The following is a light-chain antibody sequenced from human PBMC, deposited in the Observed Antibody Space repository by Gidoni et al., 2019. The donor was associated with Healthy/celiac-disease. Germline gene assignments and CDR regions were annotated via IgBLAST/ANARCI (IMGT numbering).Light chain of an antibody. J-gene: IGKJ1*01. CDR2: WAS. CDR1: QSVLYSSNNKNY. Sequence: DIVMTQSPDSLAVSLGERATINCKSSQSVLYSSNNKNYLAWYQQKPGQPPKLLIYWASTRESGVPDRFSGSGSGTDFTLTISSLQAEDVAVYYCQQYYSTSSTFXQXTKVEIK. CDR3: QQYYSTSST. V-gene: IGKV4-1*01.